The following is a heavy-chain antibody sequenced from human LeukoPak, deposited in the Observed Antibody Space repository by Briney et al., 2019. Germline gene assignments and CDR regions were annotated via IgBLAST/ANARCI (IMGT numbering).Heavy chain of an antibody. CDR2: MNPNSGNT. V-gene: IGHV1-8*03. CDR1: GYTFTSYD. D-gene: IGHD4-17*01. CDR3: ARGGAVTTFYYYYMDV. J-gene: IGHJ6*03. Sequence: ASVKVSCKPSGYTFTSYDITWVRQATGQGLEWMGWMNPNSGNTGYPQKFQGRLTITRNISISTIYMELSSLTSEDTAVYYCARGGAVTTFYYYYMDVWGKGTTVTVSS.